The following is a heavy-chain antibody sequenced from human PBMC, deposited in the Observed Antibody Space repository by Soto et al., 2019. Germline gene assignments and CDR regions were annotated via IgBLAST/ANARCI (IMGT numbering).Heavy chain of an antibody. Sequence: GGSLRLSCTASGFTFGDYAMSWFRQAPGKGLEWVGFIRSKAYGGTTEYAASVRGRFSISIDDSKSIAYLQMNSLKTEDTAVYYCTRDNGAIVGHYSYYYGMDAWGQETTVTVSS. CDR3: TRDNGAIVGHYSYYYGMDA. D-gene: IGHD2-15*01. CDR1: GFTFGDYA. J-gene: IGHJ6*02. V-gene: IGHV3-49*03. CDR2: IRSKAYGGTT.